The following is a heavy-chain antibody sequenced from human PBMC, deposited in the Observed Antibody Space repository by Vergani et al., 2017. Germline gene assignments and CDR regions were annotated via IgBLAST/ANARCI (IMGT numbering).Heavy chain of an antibody. CDR2: INPSGGST. CDR3: AMSWGFTCYGMDV. CDR1: GYTFTSYY. V-gene: IGHV1-46*03. D-gene: IGHD7-27*01. J-gene: IGHJ6*02. Sequence: QVQLVQSGAEVKKPGASVKVSCKASGYTFTSYYMHWVRQAPGQGLEWMGIINPSGGSTSYAQKFQGRVTMTRDTSTSTVYMELSSLRSEDTAVYYCAMSWGFTCYGMDVWGQGTTVTGSS.